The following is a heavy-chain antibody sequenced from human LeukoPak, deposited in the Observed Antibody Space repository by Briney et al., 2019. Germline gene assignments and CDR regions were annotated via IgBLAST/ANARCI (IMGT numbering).Heavy chain of an antibody. CDR3: AKENYDSSGYYYFDY. D-gene: IGHD3-22*01. V-gene: IGHV3-9*01. J-gene: IGHJ4*02. Sequence: GGSLRLSCAASGFTFDDYAMHWVRQAPGKGLEWVSGISWNSGSIGYADSVKGRFTISRDNAKNSLYLQMNSLRAEGTALYYCAKENYDSSGYYYFDYWGQGTLVTVSS. CDR1: GFTFDDYA. CDR2: ISWNSGSI.